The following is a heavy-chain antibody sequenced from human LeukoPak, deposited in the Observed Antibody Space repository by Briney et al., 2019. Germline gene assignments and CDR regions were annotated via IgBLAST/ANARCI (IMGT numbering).Heavy chain of an antibody. D-gene: IGHD2-2*01. V-gene: IGHV4-39*01. J-gene: IGHJ5*02. CDR3: ARLGEDCSSVSCS. CDR1: GASISSRSYY. CDR2: IYYSGNS. Sequence: SETLSLTCTVSGASISSRSYYWGWIRQPPGKGPEWIGSIYYSGNSYYKPSLKSRVTISGDTSKNQFSLRLSFVTAADTAVYYCARLGEDCSSVSCSWGQGTLVTVSS.